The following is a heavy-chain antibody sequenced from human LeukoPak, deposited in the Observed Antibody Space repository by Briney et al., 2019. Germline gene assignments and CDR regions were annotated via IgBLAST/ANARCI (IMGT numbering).Heavy chain of an antibody. D-gene: IGHD1-1*01. V-gene: IGHV3-23*01. J-gene: IGHJ1*01. CDR1: GFTFSRYA. Sequence: GGSLRLSCAASGFTFSRYAMSWVRQAPGKGLEWVSAISGGGDNTYYADSVRGRFTISRDNSKNTLFLQMNSLRAEDTAIYYCAKPVDGASVQRYFQHWGQGTLVSVSS. CDR3: AKPVDGASVQRYFQH. CDR2: ISGGGDNT.